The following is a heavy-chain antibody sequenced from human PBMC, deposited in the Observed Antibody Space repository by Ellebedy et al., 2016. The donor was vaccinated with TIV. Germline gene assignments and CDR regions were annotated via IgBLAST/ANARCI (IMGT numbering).Heavy chain of an antibody. CDR3: ARLAREYYYGSWTPPVNFDY. CDR2: ISYSGST. Sequence: SETLSLIXTVSGGSISSSSSYWGWIRRPPGKGLEWIGSISYSGSTYYNPSLNSRVTISVDTSKNQFSLRLSSVTAADTAVYYCARLAREYYYGSWTPPVNFDYWGQGTLVTVPS. CDR1: GGSISSSSSY. V-gene: IGHV4-39*01. D-gene: IGHD3-10*01. J-gene: IGHJ4*02.